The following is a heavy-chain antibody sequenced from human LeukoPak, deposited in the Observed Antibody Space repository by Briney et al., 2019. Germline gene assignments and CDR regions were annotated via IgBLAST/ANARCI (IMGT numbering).Heavy chain of an antibody. CDR2: ISGSGGST. CDR1: GFTFSSYA. CDR3: AKRILSDYYYYYMDV. V-gene: IGHV3-23*01. Sequence: GGSQRLSCAASGFTFSSYAMSWVRQAPGKGLEWVSAISGSGGSTYYADSVKGRFTISRDNSKNTLYLQMNSLRAEDTAVYYCAKRILSDYYYYYMDVWGQGTTVTVSS. J-gene: IGHJ6*03.